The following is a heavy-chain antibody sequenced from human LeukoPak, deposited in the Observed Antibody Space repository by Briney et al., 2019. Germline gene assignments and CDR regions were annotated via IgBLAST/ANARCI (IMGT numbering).Heavy chain of an antibody. CDR3: ARTQVPAATYYYYYYMDV. D-gene: IGHD2-2*01. CDR2: LNHSGSN. V-gene: IGHV4-34*01. CDR1: GGSCCCNY. Sequence: SETVSLKCAVYGGSCCCNYWVWHRPPPGQELEWCGELNHSGSNNYHPSLKSRVTITVDTSKNHFSLKVSPVTAADTAVYYCARTQVPAATYYYYYYMDVWGKGTTVTVSS. J-gene: IGHJ6*03.